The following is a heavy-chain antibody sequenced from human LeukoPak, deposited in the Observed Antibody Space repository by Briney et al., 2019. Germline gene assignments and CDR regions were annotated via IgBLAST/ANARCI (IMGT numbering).Heavy chain of an antibody. CDR3: ARKPLIGGFDY. Sequence: PSGTLSLTCTVSGGSISSSSYYWGWIRQPPGKGLEWIGSIYYSGSTYYNPSLKSRVTISVDTSKNQFSLKLSSVTAADTAVYYCARKPLIGGFDYWGQGTLVTVSS. V-gene: IGHV4-39*07. J-gene: IGHJ4*02. D-gene: IGHD3-16*01. CDR1: GGSISSSSYY. CDR2: IYYSGST.